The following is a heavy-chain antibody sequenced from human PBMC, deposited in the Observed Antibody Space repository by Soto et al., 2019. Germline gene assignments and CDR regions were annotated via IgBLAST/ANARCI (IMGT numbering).Heavy chain of an antibody. D-gene: IGHD2-2*01. CDR2: IIPIFGTA. CDR1: GGTFSSYA. Sequence: QVQLVQSGAEVKKPGSSVKVSCKASGGTFSSYAISWVRQAPGQGLEWMGGIIPIFGTANYAQKFQGRVTITADVSTSTAYMELSSLRSEDTAVYYCARGREVPAAMYYYYGMDVWGQGTTVTVSS. J-gene: IGHJ6*02. CDR3: ARGREVPAAMYYYYGMDV. V-gene: IGHV1-69*01.